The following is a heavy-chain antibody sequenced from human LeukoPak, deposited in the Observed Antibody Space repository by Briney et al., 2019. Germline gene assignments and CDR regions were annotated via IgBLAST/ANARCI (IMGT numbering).Heavy chain of an antibody. D-gene: IGHD3-10*01. Sequence: ASVKVSCKVSGYTLTELSMHWVRQAPGKGLEWMGGFDPEDGETIYAQKFQGRVTMTEDTSTDTAYMELSSLRSEDTAVYYCATARYYYGSGSYLYYFDYWGQGTLVTVSS. CDR1: GYTLTELS. V-gene: IGHV1-24*01. CDR2: FDPEDGET. J-gene: IGHJ4*02. CDR3: ATARYYYGSGSYLYYFDY.